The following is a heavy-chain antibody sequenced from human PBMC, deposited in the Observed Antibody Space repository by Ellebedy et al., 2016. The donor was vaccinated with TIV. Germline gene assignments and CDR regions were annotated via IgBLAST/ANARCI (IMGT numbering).Heavy chain of an antibody. J-gene: IGHJ4*02. D-gene: IGHD5-24*01. Sequence: ETLSLXCAASGFTFSSYAMSWVRQAPGKGLEWVSAISGSGGSTYYADSVKGRFTISRDNSKNTLYLQMNSLRAEDTAVYYCARDPGRDGYNWDDYWGQGTLVTVSS. CDR3: ARDPGRDGYNWDDY. CDR1: GFTFSSYA. CDR2: ISGSGGST. V-gene: IGHV3-23*01.